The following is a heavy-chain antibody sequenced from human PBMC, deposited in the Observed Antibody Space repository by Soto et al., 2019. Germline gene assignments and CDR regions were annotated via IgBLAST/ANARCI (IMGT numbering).Heavy chain of an antibody. Sequence: QVQLQESGPGLVKPSQTLSLICTVSGGSINSGGYYWNWIRQHPRTGLEWIGNIFYSGSTYYNPFLRIRVSISADTSDNQFSLTLSSVTAADTAVYFCARGYRPSGYSSSWVFDYWGQGTLVDVSS. D-gene: IGHD6-13*01. V-gene: IGHV4-31*03. J-gene: IGHJ4*02. CDR1: GGSINSGGYY. CDR2: IFYSGST. CDR3: ARGYRPSGYSSSWVFDY.